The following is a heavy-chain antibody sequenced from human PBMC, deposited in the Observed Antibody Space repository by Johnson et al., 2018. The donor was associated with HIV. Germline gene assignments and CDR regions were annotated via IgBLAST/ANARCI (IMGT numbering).Heavy chain of an antibody. CDR3: GRRIGYGDAFDN. J-gene: IGHJ3*02. V-gene: IGHV3-72*01. Sequence: VQLVESGGGLVKPGGSLRLSCAASGFSFSDYYMDWVRQAPGKGLEWVGRSRDKTNSYTTEYAASVKGRFTISRDDSKNSLYLQMNSLRAEDTAGYLRGRRIGYGDAFDNWGQGTMVTVSS. CDR1: GFSFSDYY. CDR2: SRDKTNSYTT. D-gene: IGHD5-12*01.